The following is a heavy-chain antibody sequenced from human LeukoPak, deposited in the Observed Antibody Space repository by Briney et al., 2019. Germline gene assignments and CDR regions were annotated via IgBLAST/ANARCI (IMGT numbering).Heavy chain of an antibody. Sequence: LETLSLTCTVSGGSISSYYWGWIRQPPGKGLEWIGSIYYSGSTYYNPSLKSRVTISVDTSKNQFSLKLSSVTAADTAVYYCARHGWVAVAGTRFDPWGQGTLVTVSS. CDR3: ARHGWVAVAGTRFDP. V-gene: IGHV4-39*01. CDR2: IYYSGST. J-gene: IGHJ5*02. D-gene: IGHD6-19*01. CDR1: GGSISSYY.